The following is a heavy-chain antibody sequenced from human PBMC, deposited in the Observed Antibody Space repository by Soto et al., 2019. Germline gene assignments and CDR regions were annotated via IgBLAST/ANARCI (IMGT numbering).Heavy chain of an antibody. CDR3: ARTPGYCSGGSCYSRWWFDP. V-gene: IGHV1-69*12. CDR1: GGTFSSYA. Sequence: QVQLVQSGAEVKKPGSSVKVSCKASGGTFSSYAISWVRQAPGQGLEWMGGIIPIFGTANYAQKFQGRVTITADESTSTAYMEVSSLRSEDTAVYYCARTPGYCSGGSCYSRWWFDPWGQGTLVTVSS. CDR2: IIPIFGTA. J-gene: IGHJ5*02. D-gene: IGHD2-15*01.